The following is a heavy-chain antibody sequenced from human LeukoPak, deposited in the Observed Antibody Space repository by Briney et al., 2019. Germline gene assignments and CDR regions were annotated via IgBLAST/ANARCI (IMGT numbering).Heavy chain of an antibody. CDR2: INPNSGGT. V-gene: IGHV1-2*02. Sequence: ASVKVSCKASGYTFTGYYIHWVRQAPGQGLEWMGWINPNSGGTNYAQRFEGRVTVTRDTSISTAYMELSRLRSDDTAVYYCARALSKLRLYYFDYWGQGALVTVSS. J-gene: IGHJ4*02. D-gene: IGHD2-2*01. CDR3: ARALSKLRLYYFDY. CDR1: GYTFTGYY.